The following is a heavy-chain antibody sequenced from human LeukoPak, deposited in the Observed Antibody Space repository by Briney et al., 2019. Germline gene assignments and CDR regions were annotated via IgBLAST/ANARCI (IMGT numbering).Heavy chain of an antibody. D-gene: IGHD3-9*01. Sequence: GASVKVSCKASGYTFTGYYMHWVRQAPGQGLEWMGWINPNSGGTNYAQKFQGRVTMTRDTSISTAYMELSRLRSDDTAVYYCARVTRILTGYYTPDDAFDIWGQGTMVTVSS. J-gene: IGHJ3*02. V-gene: IGHV1-2*02. CDR1: GYTFTGYY. CDR3: ARVTRILTGYYTPDDAFDI. CDR2: INPNSGGT.